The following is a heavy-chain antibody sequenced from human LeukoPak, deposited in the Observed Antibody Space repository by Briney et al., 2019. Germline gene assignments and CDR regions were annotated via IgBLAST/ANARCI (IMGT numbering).Heavy chain of an antibody. Sequence: PSETLSLTCAVYGGSFSGYYWTWIRQPPGKGLEWIGEINHSGSTNYNPSLKSRVTISVDTSKNQFPLKLSSVTAADTAVYYCATRLDCSSTTCYGGGMDVWGQGTTVTVSS. CDR2: INHSGST. D-gene: IGHD2-2*01. CDR3: ATRLDCSSTTCYGGGMDV. V-gene: IGHV4-34*01. CDR1: GGSFSGYY. J-gene: IGHJ6*02.